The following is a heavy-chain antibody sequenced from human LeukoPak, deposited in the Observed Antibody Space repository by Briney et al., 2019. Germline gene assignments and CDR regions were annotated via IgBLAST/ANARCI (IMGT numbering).Heavy chain of an antibody. V-gene: IGHV3-30*02. J-gene: IGHJ4*02. CDR3: GKHDSASDY. D-gene: IGHD1-26*01. CDR2: TQSDGYGK. CDR1: GFMFSSCG. Sequence: GGSLSPSCVTSGFMFSSCGMHCVRQAPGKGLEWVAFTQSDGYGKDYRDSVKGRFTISRDNSKNTLYLQMNFLRAEDTALYYCGKHDSASDYWGQGTLVTVSS.